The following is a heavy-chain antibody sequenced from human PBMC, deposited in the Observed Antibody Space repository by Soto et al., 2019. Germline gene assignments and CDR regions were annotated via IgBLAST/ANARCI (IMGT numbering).Heavy chain of an antibody. CDR2: ISSGSSTI. J-gene: IGHJ5*02. CDR1: GFTFNTHS. V-gene: IGHV3-48*01. CDR3: ARGPMPVGAITS. Sequence: EVQLVESGGGLVQPGGSLRLSCAASGFTFNTHSMNWVRQTPGKGLEWISYISSGSSTIYYADSVKGRFTISRHNAKNSVYLHMTSLRAEDTAVYYCARGPMPVGAITSWGQGTLVTVSS. D-gene: IGHD1-26*01.